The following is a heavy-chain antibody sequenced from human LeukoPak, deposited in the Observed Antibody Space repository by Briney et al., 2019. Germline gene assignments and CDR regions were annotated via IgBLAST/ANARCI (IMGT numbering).Heavy chain of an antibody. D-gene: IGHD6-19*01. Sequence: PGGSPRLSCAASGFTFSDAWMIWVRQAPGKGLEWVGRITSKTDGETTDYAAPVKGRFTISRDDSKDMLYLQMNSLKSEDTALYYCFSSGCLCWGQGTLVTVSS. CDR2: ITSKTDGETT. CDR1: GFTFSDAW. CDR3: FSSGCLC. J-gene: IGHJ4*02. V-gene: IGHV3-15*01.